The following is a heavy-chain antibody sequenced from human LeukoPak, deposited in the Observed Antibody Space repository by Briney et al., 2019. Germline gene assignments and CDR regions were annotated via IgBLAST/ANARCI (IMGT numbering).Heavy chain of an antibody. CDR1: GGSISSYH. CDR3: ARADYSSTWSHDYYYMDV. J-gene: IGHJ6*03. V-gene: IGHV4-59*08. D-gene: IGHD6-13*01. CDR2: IYYSGST. Sequence: SETLSLTCTVSGGSISSYHWNWIRQPPGKGLEWIGYIYYSGSTNYNPSLKSRLTISVDTSKNQFSLKLSSVTAADTAVYYCARADYSSTWSHDYYYMDVWGKGTTVTVSS.